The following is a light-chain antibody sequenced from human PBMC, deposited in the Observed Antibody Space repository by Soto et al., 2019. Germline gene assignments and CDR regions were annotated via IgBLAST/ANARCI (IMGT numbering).Light chain of an antibody. Sequence: DIQVTQSPSTLSASVGDRVTITCRASQNINTWLAWYQQKPGKGPTLLIYRASRLESGVPSRFSGSGSGTEFALTISSLQPADFATYYCQQYNSYPWTFGQGTKVDI. CDR3: QQYNSYPWT. V-gene: IGKV1-5*03. CDR2: RAS. J-gene: IGKJ1*01. CDR1: QNINTW.